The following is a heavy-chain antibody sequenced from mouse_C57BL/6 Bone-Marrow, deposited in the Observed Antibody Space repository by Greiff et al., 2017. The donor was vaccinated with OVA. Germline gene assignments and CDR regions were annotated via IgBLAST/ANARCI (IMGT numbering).Heavy chain of an antibody. CDR1: GYTFTEYS. Sequence: QVQLQQSGAELVKPGASVKLSCKASGYTFTEYSIHWVKQRPGQGLEWIGWFYPGSGSIKYNEKFKGKATLTADKSSSTVYMELSRLTSEDSAVYFCARHEERSYYGNYVWFAYWGQGTLVTVSA. D-gene: IGHD2-1*01. V-gene: IGHV1-62-2*01. J-gene: IGHJ3*01. CDR3: ARHEERSYYGNYVWFAY. CDR2: FYPGSGSI.